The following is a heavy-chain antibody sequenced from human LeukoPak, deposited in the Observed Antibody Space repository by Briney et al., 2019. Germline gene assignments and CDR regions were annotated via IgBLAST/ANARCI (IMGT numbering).Heavy chain of an antibody. CDR1: GYTFTSYG. CDR2: ISAYNGNT. V-gene: IGHV1-18*01. Sequence: ASVKVSCKASGYTFTSYGISWVRQAPGQGLEWMGWISAYNGNTNYAQKLQGRVTMTTDTSTSTAYMELRSLRSDDTAVYYCARDVITMVRGVISPRSYWYFDLWGRGTLVTVSS. J-gene: IGHJ2*01. CDR3: ARDVITMVRGVISPRSYWYFDL. D-gene: IGHD3-10*01.